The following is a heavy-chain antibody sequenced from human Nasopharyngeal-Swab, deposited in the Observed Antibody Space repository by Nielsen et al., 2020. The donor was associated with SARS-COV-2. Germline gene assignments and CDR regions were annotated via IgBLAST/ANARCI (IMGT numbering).Heavy chain of an antibody. CDR2: IYTSGST. J-gene: IGHJ6*02. D-gene: IGHD1-20*01. Sequence: WIRQPPGKGLEWIGRIYTSGSTNYNPSLKSRVTISVDTSKNQFSLKLSSVTAADTAVYYCARINWNYYYCYGMDVWGQGTTVTVSS. CDR3: ARINWNYYYCYGMDV. V-gene: IGHV4-61*02.